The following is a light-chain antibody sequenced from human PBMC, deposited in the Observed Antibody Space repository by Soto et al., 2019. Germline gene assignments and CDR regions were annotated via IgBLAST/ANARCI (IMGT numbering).Light chain of an antibody. V-gene: IGKV1-17*01. CDR2: GAS. CDR3: LQPSSYPFS. J-gene: IGKJ3*01. Sequence: DIHMTQSPSSLSASVGDRVTITCRASQDISYALGWFQQKPGKAPKRLVYGASNLENGVPGRFNGRGSGTELTRTISGLQPEHFASYYCLQPSSYPFSVGPGTKVDI. CDR1: QDISYA.